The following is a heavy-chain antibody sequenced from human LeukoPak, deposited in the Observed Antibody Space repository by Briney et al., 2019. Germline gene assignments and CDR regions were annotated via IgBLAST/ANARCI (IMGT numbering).Heavy chain of an antibody. CDR1: GYTFTGYY. V-gene: IGHV1-2*02. J-gene: IGHJ4*02. CDR2: INPNSGGT. Sequence: ASVKVSCKASGYTFTGYYMHWVRQAPGQGLEWMGWINPNSGGTNYAQKFQGRVTTTRDTSISTAYMELSRLRSDDTAVYYCARGGGLRYFDWLLNSPFDYWGQGTLVTVSS. CDR3: ARGGGLRYFDWLLNSPFDY. D-gene: IGHD3-9*01.